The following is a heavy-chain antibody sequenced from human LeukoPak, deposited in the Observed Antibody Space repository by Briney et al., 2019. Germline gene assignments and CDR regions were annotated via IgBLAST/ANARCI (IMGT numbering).Heavy chain of an antibody. J-gene: IGHJ3*02. V-gene: IGHV4-4*07. CDR2: ISTSGST. Sequence: SETLSLTCSVSGDSINSYYWSWIRQPAGKGLEWIGRISTSGSTNYNPSLKSRVTMSVDTSNNQFSLKLSSVTAADTAVYYCARVSHYYDSSGYYYVRAFDIWGQGTMVTVSS. CDR3: ARVSHYYDSSGYYYVRAFDI. D-gene: IGHD3-22*01. CDR1: GDSINSYY.